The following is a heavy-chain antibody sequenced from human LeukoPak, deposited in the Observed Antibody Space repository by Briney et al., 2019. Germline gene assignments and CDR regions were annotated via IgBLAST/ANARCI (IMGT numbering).Heavy chain of an antibody. CDR1: GFTFSSYA. CDR2: IYASGENT. D-gene: IGHD1-26*01. V-gene: IGHV3-23*01. J-gene: IGHJ4*02. Sequence: GGSLRLSCAASGFTFSSYAMTWVRQAPGKGLEWVSGIYASGENTYYADSVKGRFTISRDSSKNTLYLQMNSLRGEDAAVYYCVRGLRELPYWGQGTLVTVSS. CDR3: VRGLRELPY.